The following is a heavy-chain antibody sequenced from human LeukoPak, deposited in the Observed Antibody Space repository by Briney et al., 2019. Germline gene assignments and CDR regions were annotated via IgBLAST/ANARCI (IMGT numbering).Heavy chain of an antibody. CDR2: MYTSGSA. J-gene: IGHJ6*02. Sequence: ASETLSLTCTVSGGSISNYHWSWIRQPAGKGLEWIGRMYTSGSANYDPHYNPSLGSRVTMSVDTSKKQFSLKLTSVTAADTAVYYCVARDSSGYYGSLGDVWGQRTTVTVSS. CDR3: VARDSSGYYGSLGDV. CDR1: GGSISNYH. D-gene: IGHD3-22*01. V-gene: IGHV4-4*07.